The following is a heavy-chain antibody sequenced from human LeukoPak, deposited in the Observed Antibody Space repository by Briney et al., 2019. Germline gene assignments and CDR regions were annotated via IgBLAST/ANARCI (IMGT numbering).Heavy chain of an antibody. D-gene: IGHD5-18*01. Sequence: GGSLRLSCAASGFTFSSYAMSWVRQAPGKGLEWVSAISGSGGSTYYADSVKGRFTISRDNSKNTLYLQMNSLRAEDTAVYYCAKDGIRGYSYGFAYFDYWGQGTLVTVSS. CDR2: ISGSGGST. CDR3: AKDGIRGYSYGFAYFDY. V-gene: IGHV3-23*01. CDR1: GFTFSSYA. J-gene: IGHJ4*02.